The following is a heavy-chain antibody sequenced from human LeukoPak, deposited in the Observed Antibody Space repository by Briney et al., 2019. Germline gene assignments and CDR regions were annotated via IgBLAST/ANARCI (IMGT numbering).Heavy chain of an antibody. J-gene: IGHJ4*02. CDR2: VKKDGTYR. CDR1: GCIFSRHW. D-gene: IGHD3-16*01. Sequence: TGGSLRLSCADSGCIFSRHWIHWVRQAPGEGLVCVARVKKDGTYRDYGDSVKGRFTISRDNAKNTLYLQMNSLRVEDTARYYCVRDDDVYGFDYWGQGTVVTVSS. V-gene: IGHV3-74*01. CDR3: VRDDDVYGFDY.